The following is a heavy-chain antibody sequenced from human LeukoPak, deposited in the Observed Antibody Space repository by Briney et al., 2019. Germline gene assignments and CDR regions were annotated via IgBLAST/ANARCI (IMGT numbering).Heavy chain of an antibody. CDR2: IKQDGSEK. Sequence: GGSLRLSCAASGFTLSSYWMSWVRQAPGKGLEWVANIKQDGSEKYYVDSVKGRFTISRDNAKNSLYLQMNSLRAEDTAVYYCARDHGGYDDAFDIWGQGTMVTVSS. CDR3: ARDHGGYDDAFDI. V-gene: IGHV3-7*03. CDR1: GFTLSSYW. J-gene: IGHJ3*02. D-gene: IGHD5-12*01.